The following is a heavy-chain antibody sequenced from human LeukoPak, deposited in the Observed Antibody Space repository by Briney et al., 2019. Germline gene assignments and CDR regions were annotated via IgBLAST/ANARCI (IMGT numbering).Heavy chain of an antibody. J-gene: IGHJ6*03. Sequence: GASVNDSCQATGYTFTGYYMHWVRQAPGQGRDWMGGINPNSGGTNYAQKFQGRVTMTRDTSISTAYMELSRLRSDDTAVYYCARGRTTEYYYYYYMDVWGKGTTVTVSS. CDR1: GYTFTGYY. CDR3: ARGRTTEYYYYYYMDV. V-gene: IGHV1-2*02. CDR2: INPNSGGT. D-gene: IGHD1-7*01.